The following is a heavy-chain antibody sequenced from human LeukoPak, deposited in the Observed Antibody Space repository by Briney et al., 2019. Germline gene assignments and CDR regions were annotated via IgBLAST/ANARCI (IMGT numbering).Heavy chain of an antibody. J-gene: IGHJ6*02. Sequence: GGSLRLSCAASGFTVSSNYMSWVRQAPGKGLEWVSVIYSGGSTYYADSVKGRFTISRDNSKNTLYLQMNSLKAEDTAVYYCARDSQNLWFGEFLYGMDVWGQGTTVTVSS. V-gene: IGHV3-66*01. CDR2: IYSGGST. CDR3: ARDSQNLWFGEFLYGMDV. CDR1: GFTVSSNY. D-gene: IGHD3-10*01.